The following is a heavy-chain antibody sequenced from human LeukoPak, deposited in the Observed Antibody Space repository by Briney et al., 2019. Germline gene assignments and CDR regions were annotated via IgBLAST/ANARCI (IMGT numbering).Heavy chain of an antibody. V-gene: IGHV4-34*01. D-gene: IGHD3-22*01. J-gene: IGHJ4*02. CDR3: ARESPYDSSGYDY. CDR2: INHSGST. Sequence: PSETLSLTCAVYGGSFGGYYWSWIRQPPGKGLEWIGEINHSGSTNYNPSLKSRVTISVDTSKNQFSLKLSSVTAADTAVYYCARESPYDSSGYDYWGQGTLVTVSS. CDR1: GGSFGGYY.